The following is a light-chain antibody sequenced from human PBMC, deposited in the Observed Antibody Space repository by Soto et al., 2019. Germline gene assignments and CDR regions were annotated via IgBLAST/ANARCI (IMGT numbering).Light chain of an antibody. Sequence: EIVMTQSPVTLSVSPGERATLSCRASHHVATNLSWYQQKPCQAPRLLICVASTRATGISARFSGSGSGTEFPLTISSLQSDDFAVYYCQQYTARPPWTFGQGTKV. CDR1: HHVATN. V-gene: IGKV3-15*01. J-gene: IGKJ1*01. CDR2: VAS. CDR3: QQYTARPPWT.